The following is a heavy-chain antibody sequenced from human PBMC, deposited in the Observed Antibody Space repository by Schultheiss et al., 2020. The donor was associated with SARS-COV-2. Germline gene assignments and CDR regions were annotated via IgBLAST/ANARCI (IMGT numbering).Heavy chain of an antibody. CDR1: GFTFSDFY. V-gene: IGHV3-11*01. CDR2: ISPSGSPT. D-gene: IGHD6-19*01. Sequence: GGSLRLSCEASGFTFSDFYMTWIRQTPGKGLEWISYISPSGSPTSYADSVKGRFTISRDNAKNSLYLQMNSLKTEDTAVYYCTTVAGTYFDYWGQGTLVTVSS. CDR3: TTVAGTYFDY. J-gene: IGHJ4*02.